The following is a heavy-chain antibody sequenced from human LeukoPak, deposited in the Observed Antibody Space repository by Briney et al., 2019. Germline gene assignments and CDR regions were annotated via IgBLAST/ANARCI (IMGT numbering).Heavy chain of an antibody. V-gene: IGHV1-18*01. D-gene: IGHD3-10*01. Sequence: ASVKVSCKASGYTFTSYGISWVRQAPGPGLEWMGWISAYNGNTNYAQKLQGRVTMTTDTSTSTAYMELRSLRSDDTAVYYCARDGYYYGSGSYYNVGYWGQETLVTVSS. CDR3: ARDGYYYGSGSYYNVGY. CDR2: ISAYNGNT. J-gene: IGHJ4*02. CDR1: GYTFTSYG.